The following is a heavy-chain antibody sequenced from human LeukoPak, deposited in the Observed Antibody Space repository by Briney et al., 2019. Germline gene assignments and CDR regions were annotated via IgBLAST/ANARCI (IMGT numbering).Heavy chain of an antibody. V-gene: IGHV4-59*01. D-gene: IGHD3-22*01. CDR1: GGSISDYY. Sequence: PSETLSLTCTASGGSISDYYCSWIRQSPGRGLEWMGYISYSGGTDYNPSLKSRVTMSVDTSKNQFSLKLSSVTAADTAVYYCARHLSPRITKMTYWGQGTLVTVSS. CDR3: ARHLSPRITKMTY. CDR2: ISYSGGT. J-gene: IGHJ4*02.